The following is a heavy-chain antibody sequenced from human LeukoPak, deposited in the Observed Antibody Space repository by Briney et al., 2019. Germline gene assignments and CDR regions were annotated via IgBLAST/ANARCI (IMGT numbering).Heavy chain of an antibody. V-gene: IGHV3-48*03. Sequence: GGSLRLSCAASGFTFSRYEMNWVRQAPGKGLEWVSYIGSSGSSIYYADSVKGRFTISRDNAKKSLYLVMNSLRGEDTAVYYCARGDDYGGIYYFDYWGQGALVTVSS. CDR2: IGSSGSSI. CDR1: GFTFSRYE. J-gene: IGHJ4*02. CDR3: ARGDDYGGIYYFDY. D-gene: IGHD4-23*01.